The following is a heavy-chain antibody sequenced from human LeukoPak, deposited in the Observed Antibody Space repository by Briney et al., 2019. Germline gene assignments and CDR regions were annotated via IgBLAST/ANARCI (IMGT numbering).Heavy chain of an antibody. J-gene: IGHJ5*02. CDR1: GYIFINYG. V-gene: IGHV1-18*01. D-gene: IGHD1-20*01. Sequence: ASVMVSCKASGYIFINYGISWVRQAPGQGLEWMGWISAYDGNTNYAQKLKGRVTMTTDTSTSTAYMELRSLRSDDTAVFYCARASGMTSLIWFDPWGQGTLVTVSS. CDR2: ISAYDGNT. CDR3: ARASGMTSLIWFDP.